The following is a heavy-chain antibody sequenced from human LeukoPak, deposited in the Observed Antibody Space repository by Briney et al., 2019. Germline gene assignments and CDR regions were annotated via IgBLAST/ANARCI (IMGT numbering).Heavy chain of an antibody. Sequence: TGGSLRLSCAASGFTFSGSAMHWVRQASGKGLEWVGRIRSKAKNYPTAYAASVKGRFTISRDDSKNTAYLQMNSLKTEDTAVYYCTRLSVLFGDFDYWGQGTLVTVSS. V-gene: IGHV3-73*01. CDR1: GFTFSGSA. D-gene: IGHD3-10*01. CDR3: TRLSVLFGDFDY. J-gene: IGHJ4*02. CDR2: IRSKAKNYPT.